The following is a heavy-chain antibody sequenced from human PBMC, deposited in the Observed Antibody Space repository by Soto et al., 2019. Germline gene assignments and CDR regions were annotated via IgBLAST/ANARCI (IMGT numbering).Heavy chain of an antibody. CDR2: ISYDGSNK. J-gene: IGHJ6*02. Sequence: PEGSLRLSCAASGFTFSSYAMHWVRQAPGKGLEWVAVISYDGSNKYYADSVKGRFTISRDNSKNTPYLQMNSLRAEDTAVYYCARRLDYYYGMDVWGQGTTVTVSS. CDR1: GFTFSSYA. CDR3: ARRLDYYYGMDV. V-gene: IGHV3-30-3*01.